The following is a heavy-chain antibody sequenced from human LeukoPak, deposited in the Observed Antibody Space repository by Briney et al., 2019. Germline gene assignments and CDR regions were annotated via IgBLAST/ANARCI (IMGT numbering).Heavy chain of an antibody. CDR1: GFAFNTYA. Sequence: GGSLRLSCAASGFAFNTYAMNWVRQAPGKGLEWVSAISGSGDNTYYADSVKGRFTISRDDSKNTVYLQMNSLRAEDTAVYYCAKDQSDKGSYAAFDYWGQGTLVPVSS. CDR3: AKDQSDKGSYAAFDY. V-gene: IGHV3-23*01. D-gene: IGHD3-10*01. CDR2: ISGSGDNT. J-gene: IGHJ4*02.